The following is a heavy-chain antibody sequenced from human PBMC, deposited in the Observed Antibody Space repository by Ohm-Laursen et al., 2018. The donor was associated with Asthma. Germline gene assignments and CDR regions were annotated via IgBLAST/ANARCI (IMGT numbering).Heavy chain of an antibody. V-gene: IGHV3-53*01. CDR1: GFIVSTKF. D-gene: IGHD3-16*02. Sequence: SLRLSCAASGFIVSTKFMIWVRQAPGKGLDWVSVIFGSTGTNYADSVKGRFTISRDNSKNTIYLQMNSLRAEDTAVYYCAKMPTGRIVPELNYFDYWGQGTLVTVSS. CDR2: IFGSTGT. J-gene: IGHJ4*02. CDR3: AKMPTGRIVPELNYFDY.